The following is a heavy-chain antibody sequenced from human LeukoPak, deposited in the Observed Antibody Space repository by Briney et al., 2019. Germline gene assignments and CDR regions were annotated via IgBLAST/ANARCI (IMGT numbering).Heavy chain of an antibody. CDR1: GFTFSSYA. Sequence: GGSLRLSCAASGFTFSSYAMSWVRQAPGKGLEWVSAISGSGGSTYYADSVKGRFTISRDNSKNTLYLQMNSLRAEDTAVYYCAKDQIVGATQGIVPIHWGQGTLVTVSS. J-gene: IGHJ4*02. CDR2: ISGSGGST. CDR3: AKDQIVGATQGIVPIH. V-gene: IGHV3-23*01. D-gene: IGHD1-26*01.